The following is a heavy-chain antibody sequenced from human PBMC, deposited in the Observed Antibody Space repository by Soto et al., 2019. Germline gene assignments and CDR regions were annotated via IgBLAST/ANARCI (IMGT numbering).Heavy chain of an antibody. CDR3: AKTRGAMIYAISVYGMDV. CDR2: ISGSADST. Sequence: PGGSLRLSCAASGFTFSSFAMNWGRQVPGKGLEWVSIISGSADSTFYADFVKGRFTISRDNSKSTLYLQINSLRAEDTAVYYCAKTRGAMIYAISVYGMDVWGQGTTVTVSS. D-gene: IGHD2-8*01. V-gene: IGHV3-23*01. J-gene: IGHJ6*02. CDR1: GFTFSSFA.